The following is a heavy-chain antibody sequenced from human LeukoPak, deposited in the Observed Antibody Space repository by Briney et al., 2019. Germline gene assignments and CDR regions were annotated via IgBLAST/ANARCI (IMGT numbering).Heavy chain of an antibody. CDR2: IYYSGST. CDR1: GGSISSYY. Sequence: SETLSLTCTVSGGSISSYYWSWIRQPSGKGLEWIGYIYYSGSTNYNPSLKSRVTISVDTSKNQFSLKLSSVTAADTAVYYCARGRYSYGGYYFDYWGQGTLVTVSS. J-gene: IGHJ4*02. V-gene: IGHV4-59*01. CDR3: ARGRYSYGGYYFDY. D-gene: IGHD5-18*01.